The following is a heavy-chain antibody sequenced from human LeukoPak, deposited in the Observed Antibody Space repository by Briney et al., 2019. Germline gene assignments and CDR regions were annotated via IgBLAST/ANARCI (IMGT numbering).Heavy chain of an antibody. V-gene: IGHV1-46*01. J-gene: IGHJ6*02. Sequence: ASVKVSCKASGYTFTSYYMHWVRQAPGQGLEWMGIINPSGGSTSYAQKFQGRVTITADKSTSTAYMELSSLRSEDTAVYYCARAYSRDGYYYYGMDVWGQGTTVTVSS. D-gene: IGHD6-13*01. CDR3: ARAYSRDGYYYYGMDV. CDR2: INPSGGST. CDR1: GYTFTSYY.